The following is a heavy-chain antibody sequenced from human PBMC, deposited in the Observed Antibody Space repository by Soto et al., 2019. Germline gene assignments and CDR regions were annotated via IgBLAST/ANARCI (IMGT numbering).Heavy chain of an antibody. CDR3: VRDSGRGFYFDY. V-gene: IGHV3-72*01. D-gene: IGHD3-10*01. J-gene: IGHJ4*02. CDR2: IRNRPNSYTT. CDR1: QFTFSDHY. Sequence: GWPLRLSCTASQFTFSDHYMYWVLKNPWKGLEWVGRIRNRPNSYTTQYAASVKGRFAVLRDDSENLVYLQMNDLKTEDTAVYYCVRDSGRGFYFDYWGQGAQVTVSS.